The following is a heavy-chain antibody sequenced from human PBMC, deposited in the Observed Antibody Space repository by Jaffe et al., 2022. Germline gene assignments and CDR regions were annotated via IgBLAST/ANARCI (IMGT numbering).Heavy chain of an antibody. V-gene: IGHV3-30*02. J-gene: IGHJ4*02. CDR2: IRYDGSNK. Sequence: QVQLVESGGGVVQPGGSLRLSCAASGFTFSSYGMHWVRQAPGKGLEWVAFIRYDGSNKYYADSVKGRFTISRDNSKNTLYLQMNSLRAEDTAVYYCAKDDLGYCSGGSCSTGIDYWGQGTLVTVSS. CDR3: AKDDLGYCSGGSCSTGIDY. D-gene: IGHD2-15*01. CDR1: GFTFSSYG.